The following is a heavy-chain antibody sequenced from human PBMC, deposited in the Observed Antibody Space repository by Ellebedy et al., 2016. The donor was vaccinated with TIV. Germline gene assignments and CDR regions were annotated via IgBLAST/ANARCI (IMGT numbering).Heavy chain of an antibody. J-gene: IGHJ4*02. V-gene: IGHV4-39*01. CDR2: IYYSGST. D-gene: IGHD3-10*02. CDR3: ARLDLFGGLWPGNYYFDY. CDR1: GGSISSSSYY. Sequence: MPSETLSLTCTVSGGSISSSSYYWGWIRQPPGKGLEWIGSIYYSGSTYYNPSLKSRVTISVDTSKNQFSLKLSSVTAADTAVYYCARLDLFGGLWPGNYYFDYWGQGTLVTVSS.